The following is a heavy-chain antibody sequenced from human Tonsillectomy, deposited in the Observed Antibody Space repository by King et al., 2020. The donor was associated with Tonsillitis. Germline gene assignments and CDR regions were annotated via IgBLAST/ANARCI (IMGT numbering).Heavy chain of an antibody. D-gene: IGHD2-2*01. Sequence: VQLVESGGGLVKPGGSLRLSCEASGFTFSDHYMSWIRQAPGKGPEYISYISSSGSYTNYADSVKGRFTISRDNAKNSLYLQMNSLRAEDTAVYYCASWVVPPAIHSGSFDVWGKGTTVTVSS. CDR2: ISSSGSYT. CDR1: GFTFSDHY. J-gene: IGHJ6*04. CDR3: ASWVVPPAIHSGSFDV. V-gene: IGHV3-11*05.